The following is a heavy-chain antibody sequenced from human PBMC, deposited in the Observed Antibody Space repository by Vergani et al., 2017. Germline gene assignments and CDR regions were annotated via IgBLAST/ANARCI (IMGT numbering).Heavy chain of an antibody. CDR1: GGSIDGVSSY. V-gene: IGHV4-61*02. CDR2: IYKSGRT. J-gene: IGHJ6*02. Sequence: QMQLQESCPGLLKPSQTLSLTCSVSGGSIDGVSSYWTWIRQPAGKGLEWIGRIYKSGRTNYNPSLQRRVTISLDTSKNQFSLNLTSVTAADTGVYFCARDRVTVVRNQYYGMDVWGQGTTVIVSS. CDR3: ARDRVTVVRNQYYGMDV. D-gene: IGHD3-10*01.